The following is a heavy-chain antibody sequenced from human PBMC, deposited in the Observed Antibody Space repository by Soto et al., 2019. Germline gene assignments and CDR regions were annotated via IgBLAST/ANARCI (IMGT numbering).Heavy chain of an antibody. CDR2: INSDGSST. Sequence: GGSLRLSCAASGFTLSSYWMHWVRQAPGKGLVWVSRINSDGSSTSYVDSVKGRFTISRDNAKNTLYLQMNSLRAEDTAVYYCARVRPGWNPIVVVPAPWFDPWGQGTLVTVSS. D-gene: IGHD2-2*01. J-gene: IGHJ5*02. CDR1: GFTLSSYW. V-gene: IGHV3-74*01. CDR3: ARVRPGWNPIVVVPAPWFDP.